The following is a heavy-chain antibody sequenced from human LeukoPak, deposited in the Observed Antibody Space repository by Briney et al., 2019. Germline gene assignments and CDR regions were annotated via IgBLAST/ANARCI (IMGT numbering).Heavy chain of an antibody. Sequence: SETLSLTCTVSGGSISSYYWSWSRQPAGKGLEWIGRIYTSGSTNYNPSLKSRVTMSVDTSKNQFSLKLSSVTAADTAVYYCARGYSSGWTLYYFDYWGQGTLVTVSS. D-gene: IGHD6-19*01. CDR3: ARGYSSGWTLYYFDY. CDR2: IYTSGST. V-gene: IGHV4-4*07. CDR1: GGSISSYY. J-gene: IGHJ4*02.